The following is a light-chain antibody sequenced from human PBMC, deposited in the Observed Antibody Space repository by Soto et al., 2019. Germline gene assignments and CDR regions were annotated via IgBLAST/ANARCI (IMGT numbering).Light chain of an antibody. CDR3: QQSYNRIT. J-gene: IGKJ5*01. V-gene: IGKV1-39*01. CDR1: QSISSY. Sequence: DIQMTQSACALGASVGDRVSITCRASQSISSYLNWYQQKPGKAPKLLIYAASSLQSGVPSRFSGSGSGTDFTLTISSLQPEDFATYYCQQSYNRITFGQGTRLEI. CDR2: AAS.